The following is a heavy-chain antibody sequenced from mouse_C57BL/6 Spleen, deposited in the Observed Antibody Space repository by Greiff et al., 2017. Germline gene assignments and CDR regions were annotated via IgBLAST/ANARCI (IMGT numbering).Heavy chain of an antibody. J-gene: IGHJ1*03. V-gene: IGHV1-75*01. CDR3: ARTMGGYDGYFDV. D-gene: IGHD2-2*01. Sequence: VQLQQSGPELVKPGASVKISCKASGYTFTDYYLNWVKQRPGQGLEWIGWIFPGSGSTYYNEKFKGKATLTVDKSSSTAYMLLSSLTSEDSAVYFSARTMGGYDGYFDVWGTGTTVTVSS. CDR1: GYTFTDYY. CDR2: IFPGSGST.